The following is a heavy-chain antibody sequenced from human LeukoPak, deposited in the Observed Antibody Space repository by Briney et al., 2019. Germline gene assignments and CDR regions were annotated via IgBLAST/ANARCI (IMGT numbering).Heavy chain of an antibody. CDR1: GYSISSGYY. D-gene: IGHD1-26*01. CDR3: ARHVDSGSYCDY. J-gene: IGHJ4*02. V-gene: IGHV4-38-2*02. Sequence: SETLSLTCTVSGYSISSGYYWGWIRQPPGRGLEWIGSIYHSGSTYYNPSLKSRVTISVDTSKNQFSLKLSSVTAADTAVYYCARHVDSGSYCDYWGQGTLVTVSS. CDR2: IYHSGST.